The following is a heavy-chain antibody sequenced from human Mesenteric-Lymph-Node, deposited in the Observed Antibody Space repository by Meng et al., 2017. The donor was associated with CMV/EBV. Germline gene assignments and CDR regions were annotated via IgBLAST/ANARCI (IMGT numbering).Heavy chain of an antibody. CDR1: GFTFSNYA. V-gene: IGHV3-23*01. J-gene: IGHJ4*02. CDR3: AKGVYSPTYYFDY. D-gene: IGHD2-21*01. Sequence: GESLKISCAASGFTFSNYAMRWVRQAPGKGLEWVASISGSGGSTYYADSVKGRLTISRDISKNTLYLQMNSLRAEDTAVYYCAKGVYSPTYYFDYWGQGTLVTVSS. CDR2: ISGSGGST.